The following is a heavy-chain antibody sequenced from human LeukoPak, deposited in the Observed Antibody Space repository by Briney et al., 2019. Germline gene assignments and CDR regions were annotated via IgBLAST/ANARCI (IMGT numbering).Heavy chain of an antibody. CDR2: IYPGDSDT. CDR1: GYRFTAYW. J-gene: IGHJ4*02. CDR3: ARLPPYCTSTSCFGPLFDY. D-gene: IGHD2-2*01. Sequence: GESLKISCKASGYRFTAYWIAWVRQMPGKGLEWMGSIYPGDSDTRYSPSFQGQVTISADKSISTAYLQWRSLKASDTAMYYCARLPPYCTSTSCFGPLFDYWGQGTLVAVSS. V-gene: IGHV5-51*01.